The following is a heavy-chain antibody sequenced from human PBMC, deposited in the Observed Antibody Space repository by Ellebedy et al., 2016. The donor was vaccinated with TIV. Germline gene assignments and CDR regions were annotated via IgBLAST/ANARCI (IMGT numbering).Heavy chain of an antibody. J-gene: IGHJ4*02. D-gene: IGHD1-1*01. V-gene: IGHV1-46*01. CDR3: ARSGRFSGFTGLDY. Sequence: ASVKVSCKASGYTFTSYDINWVRQATGQGLDWMGIINSNSGVTNHTQKLHDRITLTRDTSTSTVYMELSSLRSDDTGVYYCARSGRFSGFTGLDYWGQGTQVTVSS. CDR2: INSNSGVT. CDR1: GYTFTSYD.